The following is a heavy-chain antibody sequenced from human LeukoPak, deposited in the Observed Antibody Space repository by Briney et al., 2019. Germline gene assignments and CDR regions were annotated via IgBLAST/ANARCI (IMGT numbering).Heavy chain of an antibody. D-gene: IGHD6-13*01. CDR1: GGSISSYY. J-gene: IGHJ2*01. CDR2: IYYSGST. Sequence: SETLSLTCTVSGGSISSYYWSWIRQPPGKGLEWIGYIYYSGSTNYNPSLKSRVTISVDTSKNQFSLKLSSVTAADTAVYYCARIYYSSSYDYWYFDLWGRGTLVTVSS. V-gene: IGHV4-59*01. CDR3: ARIYYSSSYDYWYFDL.